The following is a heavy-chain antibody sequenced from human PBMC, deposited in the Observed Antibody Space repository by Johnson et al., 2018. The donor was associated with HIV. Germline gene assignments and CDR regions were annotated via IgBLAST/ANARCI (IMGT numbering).Heavy chain of an antibody. Sequence: VQLVESGGDVVQPGRSLRLSCAASGFTVSSNYMSWVRQAPGKGLEWVSVIYSGGSTYYTDSVKGRFTISRDNSKNTLYLQMNSLRAEDTAVYFCARDPCTGASCLPGAFDIWGQGTLVTVSS. CDR1: GFTVSSNY. J-gene: IGHJ3*02. D-gene: IGHD2-15*01. CDR2: IYSGGST. CDR3: ARDPCTGASCLPGAFDI. V-gene: IGHV3-53*01.